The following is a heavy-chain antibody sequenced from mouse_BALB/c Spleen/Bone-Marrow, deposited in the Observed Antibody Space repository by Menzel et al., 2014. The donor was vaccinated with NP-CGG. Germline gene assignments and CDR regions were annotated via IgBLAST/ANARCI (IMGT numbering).Heavy chain of an antibody. V-gene: IGHV4-1*02. CDR3: ARLGYYGGFAY. D-gene: IGHD2-3*01. J-gene: IGHJ3*01. Sequence: EVQVVESGGGLVQPGGSLKLSCAASGFDFSGFWMGWVRQAPGKGLEWIGEINPDNSTINYTPSLKDRFIISRDNAKNTLYLQMSKVRSEDTALYYCARLGYYGGFAYWGQGTLVTVSA. CDR2: INPDNSTI. CDR1: GFDFSGFW.